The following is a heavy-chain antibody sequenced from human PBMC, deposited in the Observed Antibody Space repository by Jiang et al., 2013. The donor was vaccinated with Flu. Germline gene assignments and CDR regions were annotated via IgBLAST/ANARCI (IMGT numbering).Heavy chain of an antibody. CDR3: ARDQYYDSSGSDG. CDR2: INPSGGST. Sequence: INPSGGSTSYAQKFQGRVTMTRDTSTSTVYMELSSLRSEDTAVYYCARDQYYDSSGSDGWGQGTLVTVSS. D-gene: IGHD3-22*01. J-gene: IGHJ4*02. V-gene: IGHV1-46*01.